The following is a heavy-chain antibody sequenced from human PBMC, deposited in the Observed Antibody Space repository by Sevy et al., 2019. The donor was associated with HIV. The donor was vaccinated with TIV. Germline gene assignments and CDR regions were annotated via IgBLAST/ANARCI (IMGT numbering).Heavy chain of an antibody. V-gene: IGHV3-23*01. CDR3: GKGQGESSGYYPLGAFDI. CDR1: GFTFSSYA. D-gene: IGHD3-22*01. Sequence: GGSLRLSCAASGFTFSSYAMNWVRQAPGKGLEWVSAVSGSGGSTYYADSVKGRFTISRDNSKSTLYLQMNSLRAEDTALYYCGKGQGESSGYYPLGAFDIWGQGTVVTVSS. CDR2: VSGSGGST. J-gene: IGHJ3*02.